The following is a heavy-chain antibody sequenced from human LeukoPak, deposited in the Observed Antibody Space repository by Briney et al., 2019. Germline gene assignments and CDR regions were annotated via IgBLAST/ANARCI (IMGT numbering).Heavy chain of an antibody. CDR1: GFTFSSYG. Sequence: GGSLRLSCAASGFTFSSYGMHWVRQAPGKGLEWAAFIRYDGRNKYYVDFVKGRFTISRDNSKNTLYLKMNSLKAEDTAVYYCAKDGGNAAFDIWGQGTMIIVSS. J-gene: IGHJ3*02. V-gene: IGHV3-30*02. CDR2: IRYDGRNK. CDR3: AKDGGNAAFDI. D-gene: IGHD3-16*01.